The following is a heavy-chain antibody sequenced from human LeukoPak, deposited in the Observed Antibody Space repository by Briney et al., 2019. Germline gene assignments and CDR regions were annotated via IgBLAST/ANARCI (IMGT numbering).Heavy chain of an antibody. CDR3: ARKAPKKGWFDP. Sequence: SETLSLTCTVSGASNNSYYWSWIRQPPGKGLEWIGYTHPSGNTNYSPSLKSRVTISMDTSTNQFSLELKSVTAADTAVYFCARKAPKKGWFDPWGQGTLVTVSS. V-gene: IGHV4-4*09. CDR2: THPSGNT. J-gene: IGHJ5*02. CDR1: GASNNSYY.